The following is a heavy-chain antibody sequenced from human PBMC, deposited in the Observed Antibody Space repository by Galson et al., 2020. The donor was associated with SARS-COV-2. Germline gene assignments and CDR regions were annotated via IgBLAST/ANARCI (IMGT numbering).Heavy chain of an antibody. CDR3: ARQPTYYDILTGDYKWYFDL. Sequence: SETLSLTCTVSGGSISSNTDFWGWIRQPPGKGLEWIGSVYDGGRTFYNPSLKSRVTISPDTSKNQFSLKLSSVTAADTAMYYCARQPTYYDILTGDYKWYFDLWGRGTRVTVSS. J-gene: IGHJ2*01. CDR1: GGSISSNTDF. D-gene: IGHD3-9*01. V-gene: IGHV4-39*01. CDR2: VYDGGRT.